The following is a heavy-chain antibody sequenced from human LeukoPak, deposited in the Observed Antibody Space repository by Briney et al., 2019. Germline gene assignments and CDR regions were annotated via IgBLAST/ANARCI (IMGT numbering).Heavy chain of an antibody. Sequence: GASVKVSCKASGGTFSSYAISWVRQAPGQGLEWMGGIIPIFGTANYAQKFQGRVTITTDESTSTAYMELSSLRSEDTAVYYCARSSSPPPNNYYYYYMDVWGKGTTVTVSS. CDR1: GGTFSSYA. CDR2: IIPIFGTA. CDR3: ARSSSPPPNNYYYYYMDV. V-gene: IGHV1-69*05. D-gene: IGHD6-13*01. J-gene: IGHJ6*03.